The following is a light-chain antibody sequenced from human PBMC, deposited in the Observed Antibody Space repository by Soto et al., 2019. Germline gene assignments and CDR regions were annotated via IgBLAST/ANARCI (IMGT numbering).Light chain of an antibody. Sequence: EIVLTQSPATLSLSPGERDTLSCRASQSITRYLAWYQQKPGQAPRLLISDASNRATGIPARFSGSGSGTDFTLTISSLEPEGVAVYYCHQRSNWPITFGGGTKVEIK. CDR1: QSITRY. CDR2: DAS. V-gene: IGKV3-11*01. CDR3: HQRSNWPIT. J-gene: IGKJ4*01.